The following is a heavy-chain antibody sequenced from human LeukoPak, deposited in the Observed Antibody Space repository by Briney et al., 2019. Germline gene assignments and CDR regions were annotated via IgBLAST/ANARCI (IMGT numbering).Heavy chain of an antibody. CDR3: ARYGAGSYYVRD. J-gene: IGHJ4*02. CDR1: GWTFSGYY. CDR2: INHSGST. D-gene: IGHD3-10*01. Sequence: PSETLSLTCAVYGWTFSGYYWSWLRQPPGKGLEWIGEINHSGSTNYNPSLTSRVTISVDTSKNQFSLKLSAVTAADTAGYYCARYGAGSYYVRDWGQGTLVTVSS. V-gene: IGHV4-34*08.